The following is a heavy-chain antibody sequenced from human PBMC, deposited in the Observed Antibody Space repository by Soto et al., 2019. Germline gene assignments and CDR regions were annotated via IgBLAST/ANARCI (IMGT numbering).Heavy chain of an antibody. V-gene: IGHV4-61*01. Sequence: SETLSLTCTVSGGSVSSGSYYWSWIRQPPGKGLEWIGYIYYSGSTNYNPSLKSRVTISVDTSKNQFSLKLSSVTAADTAVYYCARDYAETGYYVFDYWGQGTLVTVSS. D-gene: IGHD3-9*01. CDR1: GGSVSSGSYY. J-gene: IGHJ4*02. CDR3: ARDYAETGYYVFDY. CDR2: IYYSGST.